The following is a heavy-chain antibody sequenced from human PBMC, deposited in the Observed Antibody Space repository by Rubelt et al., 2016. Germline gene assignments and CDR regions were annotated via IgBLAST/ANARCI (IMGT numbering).Heavy chain of an antibody. V-gene: IGHV3-48*01. CDR2: ISRSSGTI. CDR1: GFTFSSYS. J-gene: IGHJ4*02. CDR3: ARDLSAAVAQ. D-gene: IGHD6-19*01. Sequence: ASGFTFSSYSMNWVRQASGKGLEWLSYISRSSGTIYYADSVKGRFSIASDNAKNSLYLQMNSLRGEDTAVYYCARDLSAAVAQWGQGTLVTVSS.